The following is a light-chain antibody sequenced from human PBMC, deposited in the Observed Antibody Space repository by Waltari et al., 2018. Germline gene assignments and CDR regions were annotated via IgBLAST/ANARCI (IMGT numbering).Light chain of an antibody. J-gene: IGLJ2*01. CDR2: DVN. CDR3: SSYAGNNISL. V-gene: IGLV2-8*01. CDR1: NSDVGTSTY. Sequence: QSALTQPPSATGSPGQSVTISCTGTNSDVGTSTYVSWYQHRAGKAPKLIIFDVNTRPSGVPDRFSGSRSDNTASLTVSGLQAEDEADYYCSSYAGNNISLFGGGTKLTVL.